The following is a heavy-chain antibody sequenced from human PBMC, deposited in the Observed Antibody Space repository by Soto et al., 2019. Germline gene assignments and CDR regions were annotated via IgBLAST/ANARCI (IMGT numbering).Heavy chain of an antibody. Sequence: GWSLRLSCAASGFTFYNYVMSWVRQAPGKGLEWVSAITGGGDDTYYADSVKGRFAIPRDNSKNTLYLQVTSLRAEDTAVYYCAKGPATIFGVALRFDYWGQGTLVTVSS. V-gene: IGHV3-23*01. D-gene: IGHD3-3*01. J-gene: IGHJ4*02. CDR3: AKGPATIFGVALRFDY. CDR1: GFTFYNYV. CDR2: ITGGGDDT.